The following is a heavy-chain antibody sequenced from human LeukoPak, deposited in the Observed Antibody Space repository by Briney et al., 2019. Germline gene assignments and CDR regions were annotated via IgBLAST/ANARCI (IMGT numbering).Heavy chain of an antibody. CDR3: ARVGYCSGGSCYPAFDY. D-gene: IGHD2-15*01. V-gene: IGHV1-2*02. CDR1: GYTFTGYY. CDR2: INPNSGGT. J-gene: IGHJ4*02. Sequence: ASVKVSCKASGYTFTGYYMHWVRQAPGQGLEWMGWINPNSGGTNYAQKFQGRVTMTRDTSITTAYMDLSRLRSDDTAVYYCARVGYCSGGSCYPAFDYWGQGTLVTVSS.